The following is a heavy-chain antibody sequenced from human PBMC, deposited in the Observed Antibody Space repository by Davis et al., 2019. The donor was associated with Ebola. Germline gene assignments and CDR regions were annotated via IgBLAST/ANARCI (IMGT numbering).Heavy chain of an antibody. D-gene: IGHD6-13*01. Sequence: MPSETLSLTCAVYGGSFSGDYWGWIRQPPGKGLEWIGEINHSGSTNDNPSLKSRVTISVDTSKNQFSLKLSSVTAADTAVYYCARSSSCFDYWGQGTLVTVS. CDR2: INHSGST. V-gene: IGHV4-34*01. CDR3: ARSSSCFDY. J-gene: IGHJ4*02. CDR1: GGSFSGDY.